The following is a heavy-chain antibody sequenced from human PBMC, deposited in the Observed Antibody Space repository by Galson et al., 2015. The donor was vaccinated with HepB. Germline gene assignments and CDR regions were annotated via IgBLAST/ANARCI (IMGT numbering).Heavy chain of an antibody. D-gene: IGHD6-13*01. CDR3: ARGGDGQQLGRDAYEI. J-gene: IGHJ3*02. CDR1: GGTFSSCA. V-gene: IGHV1-69*13. Sequence: SVKVSCKASGGTFSSCAVSWVRQAPGQGLEWMGVILPIYGSANYAQNLQGRVTITADESTSTVYMELSSLTSEDTAVYYCARGGDGQQLGRDAYEIWGPGTMLTVSS. CDR2: ILPIYGSA.